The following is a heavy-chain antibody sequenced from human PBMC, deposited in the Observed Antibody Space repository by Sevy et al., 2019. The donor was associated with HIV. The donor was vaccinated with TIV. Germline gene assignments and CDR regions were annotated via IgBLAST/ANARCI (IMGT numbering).Heavy chain of an antibody. D-gene: IGHD2-21*01. CDR2: MNPNSGNT. J-gene: IGHJ2*01. CDR1: GYTFDSHD. V-gene: IGHV1-8*01. Sequence: ASVKVSCKASGYTFDSHDINWIRQAPGQGLEWMGWMNPNSGNTGYAQRFQGRVTMTRTNSTSTAYMELSGLRSEDTALYYCARGLSYSYAKRGDWVNWYLDVWGRGTLVTVSS. CDR3: ARGLSYSYAKRGDWVNWYLDV.